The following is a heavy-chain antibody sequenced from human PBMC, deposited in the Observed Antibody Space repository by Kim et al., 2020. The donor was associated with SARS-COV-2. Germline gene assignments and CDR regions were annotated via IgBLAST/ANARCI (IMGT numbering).Heavy chain of an antibody. V-gene: IGHV3-23*01. Sequence: ADSVKGRFTISRDNSKNTLYLQMNSLRAEDTAVYYCAKDSEFGHYYGMDVWGQGTTVTVSS. D-gene: IGHD3-16*01. J-gene: IGHJ6*02. CDR3: AKDSEFGHYYGMDV.